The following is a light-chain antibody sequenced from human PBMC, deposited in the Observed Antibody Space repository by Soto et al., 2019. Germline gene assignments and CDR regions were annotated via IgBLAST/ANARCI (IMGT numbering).Light chain of an antibody. J-gene: IGLJ2*01. CDR3: LLSYSHGVV. CDR1: TGTVTTGHY. V-gene: IGLV7-46*01. Sequence: QYVVTQEPSLTVSPGGTVTLTCAASTGTVTTGHYSCWYQQKPGQAPRTLIYETNKRHSWTHDRFSGSIIGGRAALTLSGAHPDDEADYYCLLSYSHGVVFGGGTKLTVL. CDR2: ETN.